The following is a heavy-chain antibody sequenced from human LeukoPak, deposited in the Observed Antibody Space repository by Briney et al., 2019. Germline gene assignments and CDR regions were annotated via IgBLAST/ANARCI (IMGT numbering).Heavy chain of an antibody. CDR2: ITGSGDTT. CDR3: AKWGDYDILTGYYVSDF. Sequence: GGSLRLSCAASGFIFRNYAMSWVRQAPGKGLEWVSAITGSGDTTYYADSVKSRFTISRDNSKNTLYVEMNTLRAEDTAVYYCAKWGDYDILTGYYVSDFWGQGTLVTVSS. V-gene: IGHV3-23*01. CDR1: GFIFRNYA. J-gene: IGHJ4*02. D-gene: IGHD3-9*01.